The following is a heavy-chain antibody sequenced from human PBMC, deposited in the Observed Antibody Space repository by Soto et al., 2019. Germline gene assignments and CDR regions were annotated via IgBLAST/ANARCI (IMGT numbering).Heavy chain of an antibody. CDR3: ARDPSTINKLIGVWFDP. D-gene: IGHD4-4*01. V-gene: IGHV1-69*13. CDR2: IKPISDIT. J-gene: IGHJ5*02. Sequence: SVKVSCKASGDTFGRFTINWVRQAPGQGLEWMGGIKPISDITNYAQRFQGRVTFTADASTSTVYLELSSLRSEDTAMYYCARDPSTINKLIGVWFDPWGQGXLVTVYS. CDR1: GDTFGRFT.